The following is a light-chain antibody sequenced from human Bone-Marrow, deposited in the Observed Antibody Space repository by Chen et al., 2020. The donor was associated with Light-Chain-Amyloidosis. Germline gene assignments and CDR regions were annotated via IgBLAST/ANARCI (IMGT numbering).Light chain of an antibody. J-gene: IGLJ2*01. Sequence: YELTQPPSASVSPGQTARITCSGDDLPTKYAYWYQQKPGQAPVLVIHRDTERPSGISERFSGSSSGTTATLTISGVQAEDEADYHCQSADSSDTYEVIFGGGTKLTVL. V-gene: IGLV3-25*03. CDR2: RDT. CDR1: DLPTKY. CDR3: QSADSSDTYEVI.